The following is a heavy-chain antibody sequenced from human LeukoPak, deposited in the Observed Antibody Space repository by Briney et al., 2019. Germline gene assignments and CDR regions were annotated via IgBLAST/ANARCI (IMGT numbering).Heavy chain of an antibody. J-gene: IGHJ4*02. CDR2: INPNSGGT. CDR1: GYTFTGYY. V-gene: IGHV1-2*02. D-gene: IGHD3-10*01. Sequence: GASVKVSCKASGYTFTGYYLHWVRQAPGQGLEWMGWINPNSGGTNYAQKFQGRVTMTRDTSISTAYMELSRLRSDDTAVYYCASPYGSGSYYWVHYWGQGTLVTVSS. CDR3: ASPYGSGSYYWVHY.